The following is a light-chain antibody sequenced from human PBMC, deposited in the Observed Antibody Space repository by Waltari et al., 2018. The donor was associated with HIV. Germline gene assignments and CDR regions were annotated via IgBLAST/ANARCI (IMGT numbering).Light chain of an antibody. V-gene: IGKV2-28*01. CDR1: QSLLHSNGYNY. Sequence: DILLTQSPLSLPATPGEPASISCRSNQSLLHSNGYNYLDWYLQKPGQPPHLLISLTSDRASGVPDRFSGSGSGTDFILKISKVEAGDVGIYYCMQALQTPWTFGQGTTVEIK. CDR2: LTS. J-gene: IGKJ1*01. CDR3: MQALQTPWT.